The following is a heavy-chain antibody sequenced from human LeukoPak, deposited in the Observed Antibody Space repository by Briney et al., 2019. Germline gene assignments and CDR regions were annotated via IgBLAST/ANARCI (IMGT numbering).Heavy chain of an antibody. Sequence: SVKVSCKVSGYTLTELSMDWVRQAPGRGLEWMGGIIPIFGTANYAQKFQGRVTITADKSTSTAYMELSSLRSEDTAVYYCASSIVVVPAAMDPWGQGTLVTVSS. J-gene: IGHJ5*02. CDR3: ASSIVVVPAAMDP. V-gene: IGHV1-69*06. D-gene: IGHD2-2*01. CDR1: GYTLTELS. CDR2: IIPIFGTA.